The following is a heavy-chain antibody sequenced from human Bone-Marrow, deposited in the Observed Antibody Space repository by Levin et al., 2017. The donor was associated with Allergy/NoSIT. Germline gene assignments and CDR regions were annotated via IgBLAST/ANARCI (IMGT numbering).Heavy chain of an antibody. CDR1: GGSISSYY. D-gene: IGHD6-13*01. CDR2: IYYSGST. CDR3: ARDSRSWYGLDY. J-gene: IGHJ4*02. V-gene: IGHV4-59*01. Sequence: SQTLSLPCTVSGGSISSYYWSWIRQPPGKGLEWIGYIYYSGSTNYNPSLKSRVTISVDTSKNQFSLKLSSVTAADTAVYYCARDSRSWYGLDYWGQGTLVTVSS.